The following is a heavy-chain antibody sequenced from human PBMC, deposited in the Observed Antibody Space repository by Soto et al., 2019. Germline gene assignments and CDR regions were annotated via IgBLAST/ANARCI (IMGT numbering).Heavy chain of an antibody. D-gene: IGHD6-13*01. CDR1: GFTFRSFG. J-gene: IGHJ6*02. CDR2: VSYDGNHK. V-gene: IGHV3-30*18. Sequence: QVQLVESGGGVIQPGTSLSLSCGSSGFTFRSFGMYWVRQAPGKGLEWVAVVSYDGNHKYYADSVKGRFTVSRDNAKNMLELQMNSLRGEDTAVYYCAKDVGQQLVLNYGRDVWGHGTTVTVSS. CDR3: AKDVGQQLVLNYGRDV.